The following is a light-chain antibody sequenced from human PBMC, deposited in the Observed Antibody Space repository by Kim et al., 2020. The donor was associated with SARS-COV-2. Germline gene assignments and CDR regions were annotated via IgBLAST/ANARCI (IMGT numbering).Light chain of an antibody. CDR1: QSILYSSNNKTY. CDR3: QQYYSSPLT. CDR2: WAS. V-gene: IGKV4-1*01. J-gene: IGKJ4*01. Sequence: ATIHCKSSQSILYSSNNKTYLAWYQQKPGQPPKLLIYWASTRESGVPERFSGSGSGTDFTLTISSLQAEDVAVYYCQQYYSSPLTFGGGTKVDIK.